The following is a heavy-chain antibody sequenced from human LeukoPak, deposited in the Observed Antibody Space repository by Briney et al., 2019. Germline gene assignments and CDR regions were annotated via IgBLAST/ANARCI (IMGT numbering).Heavy chain of an antibody. CDR2: IYYSGGT. CDR1: GGSISSGTYY. D-gene: IGHD3-22*01. V-gene: IGHV4-39*01. Sequence: SETLSLTCTVSGGSISSGTYYWGWIRQPPGKGLEWIGNIYYSGGTYYNPSLKSRVTISVDTSKNQFSLKLSSVTAADTAVYYCATRNNYYDNPPLGDFDFWGQGTLVTVSS. CDR3: ATRNNYYDNPPLGDFDF. J-gene: IGHJ4*02.